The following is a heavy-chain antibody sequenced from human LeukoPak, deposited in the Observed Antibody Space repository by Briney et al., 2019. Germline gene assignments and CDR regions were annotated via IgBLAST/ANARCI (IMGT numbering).Heavy chain of an antibody. CDR2: IYSAGST. CDR3: AREPDYGDYFY. V-gene: IGHV3-53*01. J-gene: IGHJ4*02. Sequence: QTGGSLRLSCAASGFTVTRNYMSWVRQAPGKGLEWVAIIYSAGSTYYADSVKGRFTISRDNSKNTLYLQMNSLRAEDTAVYYCAREPDYGDYFYWGQGTLVTVSP. CDR1: GFTVTRNY. D-gene: IGHD4-17*01.